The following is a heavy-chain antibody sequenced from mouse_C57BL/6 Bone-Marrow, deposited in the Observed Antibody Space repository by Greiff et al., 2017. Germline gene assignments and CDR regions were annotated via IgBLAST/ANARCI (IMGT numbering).Heavy chain of an antibody. CDR2: IDPSDSYT. V-gene: IGHV1-69*01. J-gene: IGHJ2*01. CDR1: GYTFTSYW. CDR3: ASESILYGSSPPYFDY. D-gene: IGHD1-1*01. Sequence: VQLQQPGAELVMPGASVKLSCKASGYTFTSYWMHWVKQRPGQGLEWIGEIDPSDSYTNYNQKFKGKSTLTVDKSSSTAYMQLSSLTSEDSAVYYCASESILYGSSPPYFDYWGQGTTLTVSS.